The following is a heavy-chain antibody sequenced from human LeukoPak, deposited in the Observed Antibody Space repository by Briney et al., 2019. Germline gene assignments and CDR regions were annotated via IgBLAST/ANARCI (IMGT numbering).Heavy chain of an antibody. CDR1: GYTFTLYY. CDR3: ARAEDIVVVPAADRPWFDP. Sequence: ASVKVSCKASGYTFTLYYMHWVRQAPGQGLEWMGIINPSGGSTSYAQQFQGRVTMTRDTSTSTVYMELSSLRSEDTAVYYCARAEDIVVVPAADRPWFDPWGQGTLVTVSS. J-gene: IGHJ5*02. CDR2: INPSGGST. V-gene: IGHV1-46*01. D-gene: IGHD2-2*01.